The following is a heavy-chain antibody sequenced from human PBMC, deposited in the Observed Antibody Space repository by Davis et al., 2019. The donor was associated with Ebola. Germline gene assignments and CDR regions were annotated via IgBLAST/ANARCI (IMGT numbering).Heavy chain of an antibody. Sequence: SETLSLTCTVSGGSITNYYWSWIRQPPGKGLEWIGYVYSSGGTEYNPSLKSRVTISVDTSKNQFSLKLTSVTAADTAVYYCARLLTYYYGSGSYQSPYFFDYWGQGTLVTVSS. CDR2: VYSSGGT. V-gene: IGHV4-59*08. J-gene: IGHJ4*02. CDR1: GGSITNYY. CDR3: ARLLTYYYGSGSYQSPYFFDY. D-gene: IGHD3-10*01.